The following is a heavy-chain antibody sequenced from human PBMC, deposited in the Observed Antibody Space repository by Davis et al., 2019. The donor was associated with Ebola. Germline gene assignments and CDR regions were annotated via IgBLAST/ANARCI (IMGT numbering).Heavy chain of an antibody. CDR2: INPNDGRT. V-gene: IGHV1-46*01. CDR3: ARDRGWQQLDTTDYYYGMDV. D-gene: IGHD6-13*01. J-gene: IGHJ6*02. CDR1: GYTFTGYY. Sequence: ASVKVSCKASGYTFTGYYIHWVRQAPGQGLEWMGMINPNDGRTIYAQKFQGRVTVTRDTSTTTVYMDLSSLRSEDTAVYYCARDRGWQQLDTTDYYYGMDVWGQGTTVTVSS.